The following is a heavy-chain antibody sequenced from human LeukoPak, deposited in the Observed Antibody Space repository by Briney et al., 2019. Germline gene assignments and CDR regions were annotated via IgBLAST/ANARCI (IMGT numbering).Heavy chain of an antibody. CDR2: ISATGGSI. CDR3: AGTPVAGSRIFWRFLEY. Sequence: GGSLRLSCAASGFTFSSYAMSWVRQAPGKGLEWVSTISATGGSIYYADSVRGRLTISRDNSKNTLHVQMNSLRAEDTAVYFCAGTPVAGSRIFWRFLEYWGQGALVTVSS. D-gene: IGHD3-9*01. V-gene: IGHV3-23*01. J-gene: IGHJ4*02. CDR1: GFTFSSYA.